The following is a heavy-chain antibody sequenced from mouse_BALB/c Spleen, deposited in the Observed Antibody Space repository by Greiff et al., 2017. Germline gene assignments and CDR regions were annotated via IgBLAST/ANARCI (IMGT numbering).Heavy chain of an antibody. D-gene: IGHD1-1*01. CDR3: YYGSSFDY. J-gene: IGHJ2*01. CDR2: ILPGSGST. V-gene: IGHV1-9*01. Sequence: VHLVESGAELMKPGASVKISCKATGYTFSSYWIEWVKQRPGHGLEWIGEILPGSGSTNYNEKFKGKATFTADTSSNTAYMQLSSLTSEDSAVYYCYYGSSFDYWGQGTTLTVSS. CDR1: GYTFSSYW.